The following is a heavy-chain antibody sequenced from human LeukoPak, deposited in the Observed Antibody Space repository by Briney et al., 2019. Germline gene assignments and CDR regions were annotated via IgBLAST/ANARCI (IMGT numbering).Heavy chain of an antibody. Sequence: PSETLSLTCTVSGGSISSYYWSWIRQPAGKGLEWIGRIYTSGSTNYNPSLKSRVTISVDKSKNQFSLKLSSVTAADTAVYYCARGGRWLQLDYLSQGTLGTVSS. CDR3: ARGGRWLQLDY. CDR2: IYTSGST. CDR1: GGSISSYY. V-gene: IGHV4-4*07. J-gene: IGHJ4*02. D-gene: IGHD5-24*01.